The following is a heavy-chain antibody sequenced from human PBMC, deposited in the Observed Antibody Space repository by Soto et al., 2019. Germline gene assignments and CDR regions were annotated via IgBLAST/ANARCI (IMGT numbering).Heavy chain of an antibody. CDR3: ARVLSEDRARKYSSSSGPFDY. CDR1: GYSFTSYW. J-gene: IGHJ4*02. V-gene: IGHV5-51*01. D-gene: IGHD6-6*01. Sequence: GESLKISCKGSGYSFTSYWIGWVRQMPGKGLEWMGIIYPGDSDTRYSPSFQGQVTISADKSISTAYLQWSSLKASDTAMYYCARVLSEDRARKYSSSSGPFDYWGQGTLVTVSS. CDR2: IYPGDSDT.